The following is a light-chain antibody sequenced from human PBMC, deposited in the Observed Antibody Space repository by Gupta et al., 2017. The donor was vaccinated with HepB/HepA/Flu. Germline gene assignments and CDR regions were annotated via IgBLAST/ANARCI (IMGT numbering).Light chain of an antibody. J-gene: IGLJ3*02. CDR3: SSYTSSRTRV. CDR2: DVS. V-gene: IGLV2-14*01. CDR1: SSDVGGYNY. Sequence: QSALTQPASVSGYPGQPITIACTGTSSDVGGYNYVSWYQQHPGKAPNLMIYDVSNRPSGVSTRFSGSKSGNTASLTISGLQAEDEADYYCSSYTSSRTRVFGGGTKLTVL.